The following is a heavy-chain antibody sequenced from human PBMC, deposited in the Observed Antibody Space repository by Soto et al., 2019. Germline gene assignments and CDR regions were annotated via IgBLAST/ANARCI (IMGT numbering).Heavy chain of an antibody. CDR2: ISGSGGST. CDR1: GFTFSSYA. Sequence: GGSLRLSCAASGFTFSSYAMNWVRQAPGKGLEWVSVISGSGGSTYYADSVKGRFTISRVNSKNTLYLQMNSLGAEDTAVYYCAKALGDILTSYATQAGVYYYYGMDVWGQGTTVTVSS. D-gene: IGHD3-9*01. J-gene: IGHJ6*02. V-gene: IGHV3-23*01. CDR3: AKALGDILTSYATQAGVYYYYGMDV.